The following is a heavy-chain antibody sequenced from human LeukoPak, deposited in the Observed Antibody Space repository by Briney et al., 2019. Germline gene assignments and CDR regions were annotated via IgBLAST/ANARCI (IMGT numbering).Heavy chain of an antibody. J-gene: IGHJ4*02. CDR2: IQYDGSNK. CDR3: AKERSGLDY. D-gene: IGHD3-22*01. Sequence: GGSLRLSCAASGFSFSNYGLHWVRQAPGKGLEWVAFIQYDGSNKYYADSVKGRFTVSRDNSKNPLYLRMSSLRPEDTAVYYCAKERSGLDYWGQGTLVTVSS. V-gene: IGHV3-30*02. CDR1: GFSFSNYG.